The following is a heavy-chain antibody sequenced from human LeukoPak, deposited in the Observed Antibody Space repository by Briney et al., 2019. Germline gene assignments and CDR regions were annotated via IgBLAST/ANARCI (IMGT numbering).Heavy chain of an antibody. CDR3: ARGDCSGGSCYLIS. CDR1: GYTFTSYD. J-gene: IGHJ3*01. D-gene: IGHD2-15*01. Sequence: ASVKVSCKASGYTFTSYDINWVRQATGQGLEWMGWMNPNSGNTGYAQKFQGRVTMTRNTSISTAYMELSSLRSEDTAVYYCARGDCSGGSCYLISWGQGTMVTVSS. V-gene: IGHV1-8*01. CDR2: MNPNSGNT.